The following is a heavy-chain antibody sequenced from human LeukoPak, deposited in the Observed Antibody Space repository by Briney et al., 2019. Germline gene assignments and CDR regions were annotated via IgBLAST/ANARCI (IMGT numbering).Heavy chain of an antibody. CDR1: GFTFSDYY. CDR3: ARGRRDTQYQVFDY. CDR2: ISSSGSTI. J-gene: IGHJ4*02. V-gene: IGHV3-11*01. D-gene: IGHD2-2*01. Sequence: GGSLRLSCAASGFTFSDYYMSWIRQAPGKGLKWVSYISSSGSTIYYADSVKGRFTISRDNAKNSLYLQMNSLRAEDTAVYYCARGRRDTQYQVFDYWGQGTLVTVSS.